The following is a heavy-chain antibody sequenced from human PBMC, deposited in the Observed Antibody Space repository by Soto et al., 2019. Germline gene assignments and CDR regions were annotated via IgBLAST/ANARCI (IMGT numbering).Heavy chain of an antibody. Sequence: GGSLRLSCAASGFTFSSYGMHWVRQAPGKGLEWVAVIWYDGSNKYYADPVKGRFTISRDNSKNTLYLQMNSLRAKDTAAYFCASSVDYGEYRLGYWGQGTLVTVSS. V-gene: IGHV3-33*01. CDR2: IWYDGSNK. CDR1: GFTFSSYG. D-gene: IGHD4-17*01. J-gene: IGHJ4*02. CDR3: ASSVDYGEYRLGY.